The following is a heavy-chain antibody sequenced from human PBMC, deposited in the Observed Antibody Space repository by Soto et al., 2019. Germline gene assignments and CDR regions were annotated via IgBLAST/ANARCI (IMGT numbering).Heavy chain of an antibody. CDR1: GFTFSSYA. Sequence: GGSLRLSCAASGFTFSSYAMSWVRQAPGKGLEWVSAISGSGGSTYYADSVKGRFTISRDNSKNTLYLQMNSLRAEDTAVYYCARGNDYGSGSYSFDPWGQGTLVTVSS. CDR2: ISGSGGST. V-gene: IGHV3-23*01. D-gene: IGHD3-10*01. J-gene: IGHJ5*02. CDR3: ARGNDYGSGSYSFDP.